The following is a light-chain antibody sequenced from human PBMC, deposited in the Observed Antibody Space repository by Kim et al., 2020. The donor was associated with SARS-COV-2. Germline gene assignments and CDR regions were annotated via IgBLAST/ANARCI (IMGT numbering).Light chain of an antibody. Sequence: DIQMTQSPSTLSASVGDRVTITCRASQSVSSSLGWYQQKPGKAPKLLIYGASRVESGVPSRFSGSGSGTEFTLTISNLQPDDFATYYCQQYINYYTFGQGTKLEI. V-gene: IGKV1-5*01. CDR3: QQYINYYT. CDR1: QSVSSS. J-gene: IGKJ2*01. CDR2: GAS.